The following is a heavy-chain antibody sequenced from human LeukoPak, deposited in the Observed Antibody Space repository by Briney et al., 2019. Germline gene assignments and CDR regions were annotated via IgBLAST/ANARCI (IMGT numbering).Heavy chain of an antibody. CDR3: VRLRRNSDTSGFYYYYDY. Sequence: KPGGPLRLSCAAPGYTFSSYSINWVRQAPGKGLEWVSSISVRSNYIYYADSVRGRFSISRDDARDSLYLQMNSLRAEDTAVYYCVRLRRNSDTSGFYYYYDYWGQGTLVTVSS. D-gene: IGHD3-22*01. CDR1: GYTFSSYS. V-gene: IGHV3-21*01. CDR2: ISVRSNYI. J-gene: IGHJ4*02.